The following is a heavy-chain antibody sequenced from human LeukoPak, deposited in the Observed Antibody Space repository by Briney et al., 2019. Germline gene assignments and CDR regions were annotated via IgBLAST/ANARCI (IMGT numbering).Heavy chain of an antibody. Sequence: GGSLRLSCAASGFSFSSYAMSWVRQAPGKGLEWVSVIYSGGSTYYADSVKGRFTISRDNSKNTLYLQMNSLRAEDTAVYYCARESGYSSSWYSGDYMDVWGKGTTVTVSS. CDR2: IYSGGST. V-gene: IGHV3-66*02. CDR1: GFSFSSYA. CDR3: ARESGYSSSWYSGDYMDV. J-gene: IGHJ6*03. D-gene: IGHD6-13*01.